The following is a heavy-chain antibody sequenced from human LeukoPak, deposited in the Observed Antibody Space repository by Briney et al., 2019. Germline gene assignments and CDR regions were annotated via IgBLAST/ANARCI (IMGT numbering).Heavy chain of an antibody. Sequence: GSLRLSRAASGFTFTTYWMAWVRQAPGKGLEWVANIKQDGSEAVYADSVRGRFTIPRDNAKNSLYLQMNSLRVEDTAVYYCSNGIYDRSYWGQGTLVTVSS. CDR3: SNGIYDRSY. CDR2: IKQDGSEA. V-gene: IGHV3-7*01. CDR1: GFTFTTYW. D-gene: IGHD2-8*01. J-gene: IGHJ4*02.